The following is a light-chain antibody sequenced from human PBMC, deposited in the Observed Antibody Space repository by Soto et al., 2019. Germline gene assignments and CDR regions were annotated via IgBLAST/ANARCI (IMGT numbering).Light chain of an antibody. CDR3: QQYGISPGT. Sequence: DILLTQSPGTLSLSPGERATLSCRASQSVSSSYLGWYQQKPGQAPRLLIYDASTRATGIPDRFSGNGSGTDFTLAISRLEPEDFAVYYCQQYGISPGTFGQGTRGEIK. V-gene: IGKV3-20*01. CDR2: DAS. J-gene: IGKJ1*01. CDR1: QSVSSSY.